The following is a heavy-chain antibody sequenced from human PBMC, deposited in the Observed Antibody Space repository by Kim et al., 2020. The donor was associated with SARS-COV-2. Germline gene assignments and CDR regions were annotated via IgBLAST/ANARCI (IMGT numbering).Heavy chain of an antibody. D-gene: IGHD2-2*02. CDR2: INHGGSV. Sequence: SETLSLTCAVYGGSFSDYNWSWIRQPPGKGLEWIGEINHGGSVSHSPSLKSRVTISIDTSKSQFSLRLKSLTAADTAVDYCARGRAGVVPAPVLGLGPYYDYYAMDVWGQGTAVAVSS. CDR3: ARGRAGVVPAPVLGLGPYYDYYAMDV. V-gene: IGHV4-34*01. J-gene: IGHJ6*02. CDR1: GGSFSDYN.